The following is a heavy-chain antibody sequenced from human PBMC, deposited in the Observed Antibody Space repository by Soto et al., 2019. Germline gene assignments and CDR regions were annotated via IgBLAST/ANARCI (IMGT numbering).Heavy chain of an antibody. CDR3: ARDPLPYCSGGSCYGEYYYGMDV. Sequence: QVQLQQWGAGLLKPSETLSLTCAVYGGSFSGYYWRWIRQPPGKGLEWLGETNHSGSTNYNPSLKSRVTRSVDTSKNQFPLKLSSVTAADTAVYYCARDPLPYCSGGSCYGEYYYGMDVWGQGTTVTVAS. CDR1: GGSFSGYY. V-gene: IGHV4-34*01. CDR2: TNHSGST. D-gene: IGHD2-15*01. J-gene: IGHJ6*02.